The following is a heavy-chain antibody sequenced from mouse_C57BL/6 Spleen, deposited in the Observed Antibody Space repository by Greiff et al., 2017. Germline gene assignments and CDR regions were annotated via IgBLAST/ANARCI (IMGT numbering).Heavy chain of an antibody. CDR3: ASDDYYGSTYYFDY. Sequence: QVQLQQSGPELVKPGASVKISCKASGYAFSSSWMNWVKQRPGKGLEWIGRIYPGDGDPNYNGKFKGKATLTADKSSSTAYMQLSSLTSEDSAVYFCASDDYYGSTYYFDYWGQGTTLTVSS. V-gene: IGHV1-82*01. CDR1: GYAFSSSW. J-gene: IGHJ2*01. D-gene: IGHD1-1*01. CDR2: IYPGDGDP.